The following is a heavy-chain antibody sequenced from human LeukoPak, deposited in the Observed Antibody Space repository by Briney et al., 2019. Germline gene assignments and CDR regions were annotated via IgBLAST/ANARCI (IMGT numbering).Heavy chain of an antibody. CDR3: AREMVVTATGIFDY. J-gene: IGHJ4*02. D-gene: IGHD2-21*02. CDR1: GGTFSSYG. V-gene: IGHV1-18*01. CDR2: ISAYNGNT. Sequence: ASVKVSCKASGGTFSSYGISWVRQAPGQGLEWMGWISAYNGNTNYAQKLQGRVTMTTDTSTSTAYMELRSLRSDDTAVYYCAREMVVTATGIFDYWGQGTLVTVSS.